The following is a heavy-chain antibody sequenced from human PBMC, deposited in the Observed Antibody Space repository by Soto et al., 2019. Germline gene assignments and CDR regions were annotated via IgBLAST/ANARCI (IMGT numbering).Heavy chain of an antibody. CDR1: GGTFSSYA. CDR3: ARGGSSWSTYGMDV. D-gene: IGHD6-13*01. V-gene: IGHV1-69*06. CDR2: IIPIFGTA. J-gene: IGHJ6*02. Sequence: SVKVSCKASGGTFSSYAISWVRQAPGQGLEWMGGIIPIFGTANYAQKFQGRVTITADKSTSTAYMELSSLRSEDTAVYYCARGGSSWSTYGMDVWGQGTTVTVSS.